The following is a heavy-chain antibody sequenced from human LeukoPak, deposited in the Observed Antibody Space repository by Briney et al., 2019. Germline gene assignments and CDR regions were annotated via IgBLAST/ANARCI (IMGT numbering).Heavy chain of an antibody. CDR3: ARAQIHHQLGNWFDP. Sequence: SETLSLTCAVYGGSFSGYYWSWIRQPPGKGLEWIGEINHSGSTNYNPSLKSRVTMSVDTSKNQFSLKLSSVTAADTAVYYCARAQIHHQLGNWFDPWGQGTLVTVSS. CDR2: INHSGST. D-gene: IGHD2-2*01. V-gene: IGHV4-34*01. J-gene: IGHJ5*02. CDR1: GGSFSGYY.